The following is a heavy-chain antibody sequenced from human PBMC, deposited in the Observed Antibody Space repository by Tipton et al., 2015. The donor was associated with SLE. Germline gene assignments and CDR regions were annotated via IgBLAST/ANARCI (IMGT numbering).Heavy chain of an antibody. CDR2: IYKTGIT. Sequence: GLVKPSQTLSLTCSVSGDSMNNYYWSWIRQPAGMPLEWIGRIYKTGITNYNPSLKGRLSMSVDTSKAHFSLNLNSVTAADTAVYYCARDIGPYSSSWYSNWFDPWGQGTLVIVSS. V-gene: IGHV4-4*07. CDR3: ARDIGPYSSSWYSNWFDP. CDR1: GDSMNNYY. J-gene: IGHJ5*02. D-gene: IGHD6-13*01.